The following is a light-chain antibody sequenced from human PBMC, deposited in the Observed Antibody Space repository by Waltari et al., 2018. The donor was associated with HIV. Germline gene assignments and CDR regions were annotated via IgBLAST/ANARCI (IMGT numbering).Light chain of an antibody. V-gene: IGLV2-8*01. CDR3: SSHAGSNNYV. J-gene: IGLJ1*01. CDR1: TREVGGYVY. Sequence: QSALTQPPSASGSPGRSVTISGSGPTREVGGYVYSPWYQQHPGKAPKLMIYEVSKRPSGVPDRFSGSKSGNKASLTVSGLQAEDEADYYCSSHAGSNNYVFGTGTKVTVL. CDR2: EVS.